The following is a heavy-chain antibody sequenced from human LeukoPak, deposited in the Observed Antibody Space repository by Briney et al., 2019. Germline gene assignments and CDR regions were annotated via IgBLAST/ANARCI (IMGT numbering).Heavy chain of an antibody. D-gene: IGHD5-24*01. CDR3: ARERVEMATIRSFEYNWFDP. Sequence: GASVTVSCTASGGTFSSYASSWLRQAPGEGLEWMGSISSILCIVNYAKKVQGRVTITADKPTSQAYMELSSLRSEDTPVYYCARERVEMATIRSFEYNWFDPWGQGTLVTVSS. J-gene: IGHJ5*02. CDR2: ISSILCIV. CDR1: GGTFSSYA. V-gene: IGHV1-69*04.